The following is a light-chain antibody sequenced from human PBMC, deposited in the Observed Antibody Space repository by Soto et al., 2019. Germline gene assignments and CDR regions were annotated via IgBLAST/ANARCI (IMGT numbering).Light chain of an antibody. CDR2: GAS. CDR3: QQRSNWPIT. Sequence: EIVMTQSPATLSVSPGERAALSCRASQGIGSTLAWSQQKPGQTPRLLIYGASTRATGVPARFSGSGSGTDFTLTISSLEPEDFALYYCQQRSNWPITFGQGTRLEIK. CDR1: QGIGST. J-gene: IGKJ5*01. V-gene: IGKV3-15*01.